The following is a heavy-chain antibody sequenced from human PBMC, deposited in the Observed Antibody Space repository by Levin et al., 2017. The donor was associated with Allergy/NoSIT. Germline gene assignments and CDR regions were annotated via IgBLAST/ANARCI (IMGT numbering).Heavy chain of an antibody. D-gene: IGHD2/OR15-2a*01. CDR2: IYYSGST. Sequence: SETLSLTCTVSGGSISSGDYYWSWIRQPPGKGLEWIGYIYYSGSTYYNPSLKSRVTISVDTSKNQFSLKLSSVTAADTAVYYCASSLGLLFAFEIWGQGTMVTVSS. J-gene: IGHJ3*02. CDR1: GGSISSGDYY. CDR3: ASSLGLLFAFEI. V-gene: IGHV4-30-4*01.